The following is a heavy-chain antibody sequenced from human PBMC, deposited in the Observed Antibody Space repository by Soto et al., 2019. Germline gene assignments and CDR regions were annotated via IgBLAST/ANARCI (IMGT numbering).Heavy chain of an antibody. CDR2: INWNGGST. Sequence: AGGSLRLSCAASGFTFDDYGMSWVRQAPGKGLEWVSGINWNGGSTGYADSVKGRFTISRDNAKNSLYLQVNSLRAEDAAVYYCTTQGFGVLHGLVDVWGQGTTVTVSS. D-gene: IGHD3-10*01. J-gene: IGHJ6*02. CDR3: TTQGFGVLHGLVDV. CDR1: GFTFDDYG. V-gene: IGHV3-20*04.